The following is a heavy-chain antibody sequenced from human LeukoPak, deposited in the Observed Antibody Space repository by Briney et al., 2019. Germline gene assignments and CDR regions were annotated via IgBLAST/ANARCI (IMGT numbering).Heavy chain of an antibody. Sequence: GASVKVSCKASVYTFSHYFMNWVRQAPGQGLEWMGWINTKSGGTNYEQKLQGRVTMTRDTSISIAFMELSSLRSDDTAVYYCARGGAGDYGEYSAFDIWGQGTRVTVSS. CDR1: VYTFSHYF. V-gene: IGHV1-2*02. CDR2: INTKSGGT. D-gene: IGHD4-17*01. CDR3: ARGGAGDYGEYSAFDI. J-gene: IGHJ3*02.